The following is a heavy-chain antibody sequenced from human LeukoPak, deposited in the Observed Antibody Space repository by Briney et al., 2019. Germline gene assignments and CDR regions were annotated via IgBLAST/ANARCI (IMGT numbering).Heavy chain of an antibody. CDR3: AKQLRGGRKFEH. CDR2: INSNGHSI. V-gene: IGHV3-48*03. CDR1: GFTFSYYE. J-gene: IGHJ4*02. Sequence: PGGSLRLSCAASGFTFSYYEMNWVRQAPGKGLELVSYINSNGHSIYYAASVKGRFTISRDNAKNSLYLQMNSLRAEDTAVYYCAKQLRGGRKFEHWGQGTLVTVSS. D-gene: IGHD1-1*01.